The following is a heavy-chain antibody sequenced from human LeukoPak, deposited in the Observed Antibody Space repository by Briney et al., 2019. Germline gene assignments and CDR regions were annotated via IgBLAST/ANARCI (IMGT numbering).Heavy chain of an antibody. Sequence: SETLSLTCTVSGGPISSGDYYWSWIRQPPGKGLEWIGYIYYSGSTYYNPSLKSRVTISVDTSKNQFSLKLSSVTAADTAVYYCARVLPYDFWSGPSPYYFDYWGQGTLVTVSS. CDR1: GGPISSGDYY. CDR2: IYYSGST. CDR3: ARVLPYDFWSGPSPYYFDY. V-gene: IGHV4-30-4*08. D-gene: IGHD3-3*01. J-gene: IGHJ4*02.